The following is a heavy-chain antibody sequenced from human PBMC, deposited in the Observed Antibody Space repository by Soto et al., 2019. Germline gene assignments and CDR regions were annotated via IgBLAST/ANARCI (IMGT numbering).Heavy chain of an antibody. CDR3: ARDPVGGGWSTIGNYYYGMDV. D-gene: IGHD3-16*01. V-gene: IGHV6-1*01. CDR2: TYYRSKWYN. J-gene: IGHJ6*02. Sequence: PSQTLSLTCAISGDSVSSNSAAWNWIRQSPSRGLEWLGRTYYRSKWYNDYAVSVKSRITINPDTSKNQFSLQLNSVTPEDTAVYYCARDPVGGGWSTIGNYYYGMDVWGQGTTVTVSS. CDR1: GDSVSSNSAA.